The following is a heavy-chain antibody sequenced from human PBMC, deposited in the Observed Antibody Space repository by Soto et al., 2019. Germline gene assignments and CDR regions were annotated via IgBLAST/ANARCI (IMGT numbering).Heavy chain of an antibody. J-gene: IGHJ4*02. CDR2: VQHSGTT. CDR1: AYSISSGYY. D-gene: IGHD6-19*01. CDR3: ARGVAGSGFDL. Sequence: PSETLSLTCVVSAYSISSGYYWGWIRQPPGKGLEWIATVQHSGTTYYNPSLKSRVTISVDTSKNHFSLQLNSVTPDDTAVYYCARGVAGSGFDLWGQGTLVTVSS. V-gene: IGHV4-38-2*01.